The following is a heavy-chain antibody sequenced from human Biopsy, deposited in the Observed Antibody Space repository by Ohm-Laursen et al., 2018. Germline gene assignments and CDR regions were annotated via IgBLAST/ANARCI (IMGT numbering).Heavy chain of an antibody. Sequence: PSETLSLTWAVSGGSISNNNYYWGWIRQPPGKGLEWIGSIFYRGSTHYKPSLKSRLNISVDTSKNQFSLKLNSVTAADTAVYYCARDYDTSGYYYVSWGQGTLVTVSS. CDR2: IFYRGST. CDR3: ARDYDTSGYYYVS. CDR1: GGSISNNNYY. V-gene: IGHV4-39*01. D-gene: IGHD3-22*01. J-gene: IGHJ5*02.